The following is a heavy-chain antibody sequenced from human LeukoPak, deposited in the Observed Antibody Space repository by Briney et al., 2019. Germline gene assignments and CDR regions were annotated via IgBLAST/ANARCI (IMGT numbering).Heavy chain of an antibody. Sequence: SETLSLTCTVSGGSISSYYWSWIRQPPGKGLEWIGYIYYSGSTNYNPSLKSRVTISVDKSKNQFSLKLSSVTAADTAVYYCARDFSLESYSDYFDYWGQGTLVTVSS. D-gene: IGHD1-26*01. CDR2: IYYSGST. V-gene: IGHV4-59*12. CDR3: ARDFSLESYSDYFDY. CDR1: GGSISSYY. J-gene: IGHJ4*02.